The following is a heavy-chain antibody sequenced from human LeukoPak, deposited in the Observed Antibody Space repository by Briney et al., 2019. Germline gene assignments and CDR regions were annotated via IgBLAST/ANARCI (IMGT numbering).Heavy chain of an antibody. J-gene: IGHJ5*02. Sequence: GGSLRLSCAASGFTFSSYEMNWVRQAPGKGLEWVSYISSSGSTIYYADSVKGRFTISRDNAKNSLYLQMNSLRAEDTAVYYCASLYCTSGVCYTNWFDPWGQGTLVTVSS. D-gene: IGHD2-8*01. V-gene: IGHV3-48*03. CDR2: ISSSGSTI. CDR1: GFTFSSYE. CDR3: ASLYCTSGVCYTNWFDP.